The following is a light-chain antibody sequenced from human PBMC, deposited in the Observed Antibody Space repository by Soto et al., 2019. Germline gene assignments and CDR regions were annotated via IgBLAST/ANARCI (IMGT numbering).Light chain of an antibody. V-gene: IGKV1-5*03. CDR3: QQYNSFWT. Sequence: DIQMTQSPSTLSASVGDRVTITCRASQSISNWLAWYQQKPEKAPKLLIYKASSLESGVPSRFSGSGSGTEFTLTIRSLQPDDSATYYCQQYNSFWTFGQGTKVEIK. CDR2: KAS. J-gene: IGKJ1*01. CDR1: QSISNW.